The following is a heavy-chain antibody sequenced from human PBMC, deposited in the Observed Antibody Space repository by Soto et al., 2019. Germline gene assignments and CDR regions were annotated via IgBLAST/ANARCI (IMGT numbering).Heavy chain of an antibody. V-gene: IGHV1-69*13. J-gene: IGHJ6*02. Sequence: SVKVSCKASGGTFSSYAISWVRQAPGQGLEWMGGIIPIFGTANYAQKFQGRVTITADESTSTAYMELSSLRSEDTAVYYCARQGKEVVIRYYYGMDVWGQGTTVTVSS. CDR1: GGTFSSYA. CDR3: ARQGKEVVIRYYYGMDV. D-gene: IGHD3-22*01. CDR2: IIPIFGTA.